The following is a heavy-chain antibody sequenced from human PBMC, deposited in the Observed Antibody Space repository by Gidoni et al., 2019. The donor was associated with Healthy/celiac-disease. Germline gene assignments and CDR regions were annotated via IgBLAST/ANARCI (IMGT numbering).Heavy chain of an antibody. CDR1: GGSFSGYY. CDR3: ARGQYSSSWPNNWFDP. Sequence: QEQLQQWGAGLLKPSATLSLTCAVYGGSFSGYYWSWIRQPPGKGLEWIGEINHSGSTNYNPSLKSRVTISVDTSKNQFSLKLSSVTAADTAVYYCARGQYSSSWPNNWFDPWGQGTLVTVSS. J-gene: IGHJ5*02. V-gene: IGHV4-34*01. D-gene: IGHD6-13*01. CDR2: INHSGST.